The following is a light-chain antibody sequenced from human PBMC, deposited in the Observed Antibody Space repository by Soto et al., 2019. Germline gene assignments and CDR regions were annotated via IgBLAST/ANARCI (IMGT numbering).Light chain of an antibody. CDR3: QQCGSSST. V-gene: IGKV3-20*01. Sequence: EIVLTQSPGTLSLSPGERATLSCRASQTFSNSFLSWFQQIPGQAPRLLIYGASMRATGIPDRFSGSGSGTDFTLTISRLEPEDFAVYYCQQCGSSSTFGQGTRLEIK. CDR2: GAS. CDR1: QTFSNSF. J-gene: IGKJ5*01.